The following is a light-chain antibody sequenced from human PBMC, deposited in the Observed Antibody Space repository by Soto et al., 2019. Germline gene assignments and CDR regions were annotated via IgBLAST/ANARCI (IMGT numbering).Light chain of an antibody. J-gene: IGKJ5*01. CDR3: MQSTRLPPT. V-gene: IGKV2D-29*02. Sequence: DVVMTQTPLSLSVAPGQPASISCKSSQSLLHITGETFLFWYLQKPGQSPQLLIYEVSTRVSGVPDRFSGSGSGKDFPLEISRVETDDVGIYYCMQSTRLPPTFGQGTRLGIK. CDR1: QSLLHITGETF. CDR2: EVS.